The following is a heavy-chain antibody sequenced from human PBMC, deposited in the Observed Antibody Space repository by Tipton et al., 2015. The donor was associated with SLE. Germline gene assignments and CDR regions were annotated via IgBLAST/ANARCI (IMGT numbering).Heavy chain of an antibody. D-gene: IGHD6-25*01. J-gene: IGHJ5*02. CDR1: GDSINDRSYY. CDR2: IYSTGSA. V-gene: IGHV4-39*01. Sequence: TLSLTCTVSGDSINDRSYYWGWIRQSPGKGLEWIGSIYSTGSANYNPSLKSRVTMSIDTSRNQYSLKLSSVTATDTAVYYCARYRLAGLDPWGQGTLVTVSS. CDR3: ARYRLAGLDP.